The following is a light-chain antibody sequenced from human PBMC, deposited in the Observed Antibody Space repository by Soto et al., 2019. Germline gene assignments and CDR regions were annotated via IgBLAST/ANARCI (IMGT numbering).Light chain of an antibody. Sequence: EIVLTQSPGTLSLSPGEGATLSCRASQSVSSNYLAWYQQKPGQAPRLLIYGASSRAAGIPGKFSGSGSGTDFTLTISRLEPEDFALYFCQHYDSSPTFGLGTKLEIK. CDR2: GAS. CDR3: QHYDSSPT. CDR1: QSVSSNY. V-gene: IGKV3-20*01. J-gene: IGKJ2*01.